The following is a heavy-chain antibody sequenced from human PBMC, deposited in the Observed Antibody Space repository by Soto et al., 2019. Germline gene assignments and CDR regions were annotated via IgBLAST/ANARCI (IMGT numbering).Heavy chain of an antibody. V-gene: IGHV3-74*01. D-gene: IGHD2-15*01. Sequence: EVQLVESGGGLVQRGGSLRLSCVASGFTFRSYWMHWVRQAPGKGLVWVSRVSSDGTTTNYADSVKGRFTISRDNAKNTLYLHMSSLRVEDTAVYYCARDNCIDINGMDVWGQGTTVTVSS. CDR1: GFTFRSYW. CDR2: VSSDGTTT. CDR3: ARDNCIDINGMDV. J-gene: IGHJ6*02.